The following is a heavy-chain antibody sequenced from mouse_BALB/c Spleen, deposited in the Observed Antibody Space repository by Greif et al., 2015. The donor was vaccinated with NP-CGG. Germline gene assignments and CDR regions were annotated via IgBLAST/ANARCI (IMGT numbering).Heavy chain of an antibody. CDR3: ARRGLPLDY. CDR1: GYSFTSYW. J-gene: IGHJ2*01. V-gene: IGHV1S126*01. Sequence: QVQLQQPGPQLVRPGASVKISCKASGYSFTSYWMHWVKQRPGQGLEWIGMIDPSDSETRLNQKFKDKATLTVDKSSSTAYMQLSSPTSGDSAVYYCARRGLPLDYWGQGTTLTVSS. CDR2: IDPSDSET. D-gene: IGHD2-2*01.